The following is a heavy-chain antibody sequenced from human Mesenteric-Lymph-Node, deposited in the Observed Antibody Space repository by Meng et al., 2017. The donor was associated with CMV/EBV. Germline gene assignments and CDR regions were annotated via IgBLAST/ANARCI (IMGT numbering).Heavy chain of an antibody. CDR3: ARYCSSTSCYTGGFDY. CDR1: YTFTGYY. D-gene: IGHD2-2*02. CDR2: INPNSGDT. J-gene: IGHJ4*02. V-gene: IGHV1-2*02. Sequence: YTFTGYYRHWVRQAPGHGLEWMGWINPNSGDTHYAQNFQGRVTMTRDTSISTAYMELTRLRSDDTAVYYCARYCSSTSCYTGGFDYWGQGTLVTVSS.